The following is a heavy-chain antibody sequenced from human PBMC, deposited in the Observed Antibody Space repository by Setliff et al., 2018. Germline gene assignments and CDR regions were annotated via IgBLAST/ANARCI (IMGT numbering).Heavy chain of an antibody. J-gene: IGHJ3*02. CDR2: IRYDGSNK. D-gene: IGHD5-18*01. CDR3: TFARDGYDVFDI. Sequence: GSLRLSCAASGFTFSSYGMYWVRQAPGKGLEWVVFIRYDGSNKYYADSVKGRFTISRDNSKNTAYLQMNSLKTEDTAVYYCTFARDGYDVFDIWGQGTMVTVSS. V-gene: IGHV3-30*02. CDR1: GFTFSSYG.